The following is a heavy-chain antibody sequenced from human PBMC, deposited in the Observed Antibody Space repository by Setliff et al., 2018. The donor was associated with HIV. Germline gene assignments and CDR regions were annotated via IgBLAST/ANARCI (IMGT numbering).Heavy chain of an antibody. J-gene: IGHJ4*02. CDR3: ARGNTMVTDFDY. V-gene: IGHV3-23*01. Sequence: AGGSLRLSCASSGFTFSSYAMNWVRQAPGKGLEWVSAITGGGDHTYYADSVKGRFTISRDNAKNSLYLQMNSLRAEDTAVYYCARGNTMVTDFDYWGQGTLVTVSS. CDR1: GFTFSSYA. D-gene: IGHD3-10*01. CDR2: ITGGGDHT.